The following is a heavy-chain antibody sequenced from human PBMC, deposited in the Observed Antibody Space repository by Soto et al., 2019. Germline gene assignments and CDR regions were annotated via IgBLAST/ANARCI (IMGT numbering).Heavy chain of an antibody. CDR3: AAIAVAGQDPLGFDY. CDR1: GYTFTSYG. CDR2: INAYNGNT. V-gene: IGHV1-18*01. Sequence: ASVKVSCKASGYTFTSYGIGWVRQAPGQGLEWMGWINAYNGNTNYAQNFQGRVTMTRNTSTSTAYMELSSLRSEDTAVYYCAAIAVAGQDPLGFDYWGQGTLVTVSS. J-gene: IGHJ4*02. D-gene: IGHD6-19*01.